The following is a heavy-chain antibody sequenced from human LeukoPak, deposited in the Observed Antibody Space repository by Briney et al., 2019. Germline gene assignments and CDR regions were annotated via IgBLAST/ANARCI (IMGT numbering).Heavy chain of an antibody. CDR1: GYTFSIYS. V-gene: IGHV1-69*06. J-gene: IGHJ4*02. Sequence: ASVKVSCKASGYTFSIYSISWVRQAPGLGLEWMGRIIPMSNTVDYAQRFQDRVTITADKPTGTAYMELSSLRSDDTAVYYCARGFCTSGHCYNDFDYWGQGTQVTVSS. D-gene: IGHD2-15*01. CDR2: IIPMSNTV. CDR3: ARGFCTSGHCYNDFDY.